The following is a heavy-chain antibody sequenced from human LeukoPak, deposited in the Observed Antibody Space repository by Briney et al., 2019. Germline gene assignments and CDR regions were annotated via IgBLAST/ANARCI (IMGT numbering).Heavy chain of an antibody. D-gene: IGHD3-22*01. CDR1: GXSISSSSYY. CDR2: IYYSGST. J-gene: IGHJ4*02. V-gene: IGHV4-39*01. CDR3: ARQTSGLRLGYFDY. Sequence: SETLSLTCTVSGXSISSSSYYWGWIRQPPGKGLEWIGSIYYSGSTYYNPSLKSRVTISVDTSKNQFSLKLSSVTAADTAVYYCARQTSGLRLGYFDYWGQGTLVTVSS.